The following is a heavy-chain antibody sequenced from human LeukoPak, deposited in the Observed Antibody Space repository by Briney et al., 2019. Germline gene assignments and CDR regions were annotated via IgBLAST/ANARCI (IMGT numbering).Heavy chain of an antibody. Sequence: GGSLRLSCAASGFTFSSYSMNWVRQAPGKGLEWVSSISSSSSYIYYADSVKGRFTISRDNAKNSLYLQMNSLRAEDTALYYCVKATGYTYALDYWGQGTLVTVSS. V-gene: IGHV3-21*04. CDR2: ISSSSSYI. J-gene: IGHJ4*02. CDR3: VKATGYTYALDY. CDR1: GFTFSSYS. D-gene: IGHD5-18*01.